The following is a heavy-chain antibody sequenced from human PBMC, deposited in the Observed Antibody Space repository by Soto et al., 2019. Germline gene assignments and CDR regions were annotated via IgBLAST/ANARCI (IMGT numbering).Heavy chain of an antibody. CDR3: ARGGGLMHLFDY. Sequence: QVQLQESGPGLVKPSQTLSLTCTGSGGSISSGGYYWSWIRQHPGKGLEWIGYIYYSGGTFYNPPLKSRVTISVDTSKNQFPLKLSSVTAADTAVYYCARGGGLMHLFDYWGQGTLVTVSS. J-gene: IGHJ4*02. CDR1: GGSISSGGYY. V-gene: IGHV4-31*03. CDR2: IYYSGGT. D-gene: IGHD3-16*01.